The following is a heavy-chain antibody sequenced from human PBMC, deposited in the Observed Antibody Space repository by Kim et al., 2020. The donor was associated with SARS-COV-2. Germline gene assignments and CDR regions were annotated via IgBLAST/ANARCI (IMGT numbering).Heavy chain of an antibody. CDR1: GFTFSSYG. J-gene: IGHJ6*02. CDR3: ARERYYDFWSGYYMEPYMDV. CDR2: IWYDGSNK. Sequence: GGSLRLSCAASGFTFSSYGMHWVRQAPGKGLEWVAVIWYDGSNKYYADSVKGRFTISRDNSKNTLYLQMNSLRAEDTAVYYCARERYYDFWSGYYMEPYMDVWGQGTTVTVSS. V-gene: IGHV3-33*01. D-gene: IGHD3-3*01.